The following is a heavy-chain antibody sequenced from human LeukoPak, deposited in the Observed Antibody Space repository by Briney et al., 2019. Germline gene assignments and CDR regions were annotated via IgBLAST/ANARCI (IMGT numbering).Heavy chain of an antibody. V-gene: IGHV1-18*01. J-gene: IGHJ4*02. D-gene: IGHD6-6*01. CDR3: ARVKWPLYSSSSGYFDY. Sequence: ASVKVSCKASGYTFTSYGISWVRQAPGQGLEWMGWISAYNGNTNYAQKLQGRVTMTTDTSTSTAYMELRSLRSDDTAVYYCARVKWPLYSSSSGYFDYWGQGTLVTVSS. CDR2: ISAYNGNT. CDR1: GYTFTSYG.